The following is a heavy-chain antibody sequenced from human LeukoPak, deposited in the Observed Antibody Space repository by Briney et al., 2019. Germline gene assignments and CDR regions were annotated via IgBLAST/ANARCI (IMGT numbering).Heavy chain of an antibody. D-gene: IGHD3-22*01. V-gene: IGHV4-59*08. CDR3: ARRAYYDSSGYYFDY. Sequence: SETLSLTCTVSGGSISSYYWSWIRQPPGKGLEWIGYIYYSGSTYYNPSLKSRVTISVDTSKNQFSLKLSSVTAADTAVYYCARRAYYDSSGYYFDYWGQGTLVTVSS. J-gene: IGHJ4*02. CDR2: IYYSGST. CDR1: GGSISSYY.